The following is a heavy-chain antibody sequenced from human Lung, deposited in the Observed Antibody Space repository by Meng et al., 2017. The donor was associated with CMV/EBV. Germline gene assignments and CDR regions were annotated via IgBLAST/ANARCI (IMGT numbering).Heavy chain of an antibody. D-gene: IGHD3-10*01. Sequence: SGFSFSSYTMNWVRQTPGKGLEWVSSISSSSYYIYYADSVKGRFTISRDNAQNSLFLQMNSLTVDDTAIYYCARGAMGITVVRGVIIWGQGTLVTVSS. J-gene: IGHJ4*02. CDR2: ISSSSYYI. CDR1: GFSFSSYT. CDR3: ARGAMGITVVRGVII. V-gene: IGHV3-21*01.